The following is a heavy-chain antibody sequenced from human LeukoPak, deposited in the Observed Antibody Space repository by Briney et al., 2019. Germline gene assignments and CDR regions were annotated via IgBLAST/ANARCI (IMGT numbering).Heavy chain of an antibody. Sequence: PGGSLRLSCGVSGFTFSSYWMNWVRQAPGKGLEWVASLKQDGAEKSYVDSVKGRFTISRDNAKNSLYLQVSSLRAEDTAVYYCARDGTAAGLYFDLWGQGTLVTVSS. V-gene: IGHV3-7*01. CDR3: ARDGTAAGLYFDL. CDR1: GFTFSSYW. J-gene: IGHJ4*01. CDR2: LKQDGAEK. D-gene: IGHD6-13*01.